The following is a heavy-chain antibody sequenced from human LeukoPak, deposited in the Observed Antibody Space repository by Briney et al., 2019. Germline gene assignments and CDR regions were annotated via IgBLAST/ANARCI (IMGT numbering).Heavy chain of an antibody. J-gene: IGHJ6*02. CDR3: ARDLAVGAAAGTWGYYYGMDV. D-gene: IGHD6-13*01. V-gene: IGHV3-23*01. CDR1: GFPFSSYA. Sequence: GGSLRLSCAASGFPFSSYAMSWVRQAPGKGLEWVSLISGSGDSTHYADSVKGRFTISRDNAKNSLYLQMNSLRAEDTAMYYCARDLAVGAAAGTWGYYYGMDVWGQETTVTVTS. CDR2: ISGSGDST.